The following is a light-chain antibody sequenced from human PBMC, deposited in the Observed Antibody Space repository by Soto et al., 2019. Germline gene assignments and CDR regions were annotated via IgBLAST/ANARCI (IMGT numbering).Light chain of an antibody. CDR1: QSVSSNY. V-gene: IGKV3-20*01. CDR3: QQYGKSPRT. CDR2: DAS. J-gene: IGKJ1*01. Sequence: ETVLTQSPGTLSLSPGERATLSCRASQSVSSNYLAWYQQRPGQAPRLLIYDASSMATGVPDRFSGSGSGTDFTLTISRLQPEDFAVYYCQQYGKSPRTFGQGTKVEIK.